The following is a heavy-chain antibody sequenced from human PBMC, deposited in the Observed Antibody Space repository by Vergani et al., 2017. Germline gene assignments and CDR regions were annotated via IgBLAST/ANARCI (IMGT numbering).Heavy chain of an antibody. D-gene: IGHD6-19*01. CDR3: ARGPRWYSSGWSYFDY. J-gene: IGHJ4*02. Sequence: QVQLQESGPGLVKPSQTLSLTCTVSGGSISSGGYYWSWLRQHPGKGLEWIGYIYYSGSTYYNPSLKSRVTISVDTSKNQFSLKLSSVTAADTAVYYCARGPRWYSSGWSYFDYWGQGTLVTVSS. CDR1: GGSISSGGYY. CDR2: IYYSGST. V-gene: IGHV4-31*03.